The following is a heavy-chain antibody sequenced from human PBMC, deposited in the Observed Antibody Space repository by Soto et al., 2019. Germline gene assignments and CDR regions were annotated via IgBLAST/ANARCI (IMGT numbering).Heavy chain of an antibody. V-gene: IGHV1-2*04. D-gene: IGHD3-3*01. CDR2: INPNSGGT. J-gene: IGHJ6*03. CDR1: GYTFTGYY. Sequence: ASVKVSCKASGYTFTGYYMHWVRKAPGQGLEWMGWINPNSGGTNYAQKFQGWVTMTRDTSISTAYMELSRLRSDDTAVYYCARGTAGDFWSGYYSSTYMDVWGKGTTVTVSS. CDR3: ARGTAGDFWSGYYSSTYMDV.